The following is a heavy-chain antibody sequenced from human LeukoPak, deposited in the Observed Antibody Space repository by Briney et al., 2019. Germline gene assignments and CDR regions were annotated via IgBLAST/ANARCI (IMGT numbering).Heavy chain of an antibody. D-gene: IGHD3-10*01. Sequence: SQTLSLTCTVSSGSISSYYWSWIRQPPGKGLEWIGYIYTSGSTNYNPSLKSRVTISGDMSNNRFSLKLTSVTAADTGVYYCARGPGSGSYFAWFDSWGQGTLVSVSS. V-gene: IGHV4-4*09. CDR3: ARGPGSGSYFAWFDS. J-gene: IGHJ5*01. CDR2: IYTSGST. CDR1: SGSISSYY.